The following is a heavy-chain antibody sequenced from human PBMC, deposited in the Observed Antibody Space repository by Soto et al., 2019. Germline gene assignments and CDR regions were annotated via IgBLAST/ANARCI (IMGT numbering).Heavy chain of an antibody. CDR3: AKDGNPIPYLTGYYRLGWFDP. CDR2: IWYDGSNK. J-gene: IGHJ5*02. CDR1: GFTFSSYG. V-gene: IGHV3-33*06. D-gene: IGHD3-9*01. Sequence: GGSLRLSCAASGFTFSSYGMHWVRQAPGKGLEWVAVIWYDGSNKYYADSVKVRFTISRDNSKNTLYLQMNSLRAEDTAVYYCAKDGNPIPYLTGYYRLGWFDPWGQGTLVTVSS.